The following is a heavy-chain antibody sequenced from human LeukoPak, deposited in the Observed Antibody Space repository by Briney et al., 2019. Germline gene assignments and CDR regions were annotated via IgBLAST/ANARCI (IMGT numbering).Heavy chain of an antibody. V-gene: IGHV3-66*01. CDR1: GFTFSSYA. CDR2: IYSGGST. Sequence: GGSLRLSCAASGFTFSSYAMSWVRQAPGKGLEWVSVIYSGGSTYYADSVKGRFTISRGNSKNTLYLQMNSLRAEDTAVYYCARSIDCSSTSCYDYYYYYGMDVWGQGTTVTVSS. D-gene: IGHD2-2*01. J-gene: IGHJ6*02. CDR3: ARSIDCSSTSCYDYYYYYGMDV.